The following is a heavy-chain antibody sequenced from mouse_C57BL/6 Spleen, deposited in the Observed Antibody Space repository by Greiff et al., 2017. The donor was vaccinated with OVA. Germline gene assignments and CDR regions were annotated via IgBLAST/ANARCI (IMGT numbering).Heavy chain of an antibody. CDR3: ARVIKELGHLFDY. CDR1: GYTFTNYW. Sequence: VQLQQSGAELVRPGTSVKMSCKASGYTFTNYWIGWAKQRPGHGLEWIGDIYPGGGYTNYNEKFKGKATLTADKSSSTAYMQSSSLTSEDSAIYYCARVIKELGHLFDYWGQGTTLTVSS. D-gene: IGHD4-1*01. J-gene: IGHJ2*01. CDR2: IYPGGGYT. V-gene: IGHV1-63*01.